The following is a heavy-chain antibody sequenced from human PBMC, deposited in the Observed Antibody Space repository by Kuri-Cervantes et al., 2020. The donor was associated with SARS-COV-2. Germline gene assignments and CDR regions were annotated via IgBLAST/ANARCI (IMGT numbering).Heavy chain of an antibody. V-gene: IGHV3-30-3*01. CDR1: GFTFSSYT. D-gene: IGHD1-26*01. CDR3: AKEFSGSYWTGNFDY. J-gene: IGHJ4*02. Sequence: GESLKISCAASGFTFSSYTMHWVRQAPGKGLEWVSVISYDGSNKYYADSVKGRFTISRDNSKNTLYLQMNSLRAEDTAVYYCAKEFSGSYWTGNFDYWGQGTLVAVSS. CDR2: ISYDGSNK.